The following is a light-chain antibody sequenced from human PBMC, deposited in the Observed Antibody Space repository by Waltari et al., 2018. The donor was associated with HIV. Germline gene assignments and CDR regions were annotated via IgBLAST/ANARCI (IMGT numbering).Light chain of an antibody. V-gene: IGKV1-9*01. CDR1: QDISSY. CDR2: AAS. Sequence: SASVGDRVTITCRASQDISSYLAWYQRKPGKAPKLVIYAASTLQSGVPSRFSGSGSGTEFTLTISSLQPEDFATYYCQQLNSYPLTFGGGTKVEIK. J-gene: IGKJ4*01. CDR3: QQLNSYPLT.